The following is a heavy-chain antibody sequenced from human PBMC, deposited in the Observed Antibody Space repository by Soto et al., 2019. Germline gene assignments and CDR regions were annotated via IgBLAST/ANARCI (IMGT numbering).Heavy chain of an antibody. J-gene: IGHJ4*02. CDR1: GFTFSSYA. V-gene: IGHV3-64*01. CDR3: ARAGDDYGSYRD. D-gene: IGHD4-17*01. Sequence: GGSLRLSCAASGFTFSSYAMHWVRQAPGKGLEYVSAITSNGGSTYYANSVKGRFTISRDNSKNTLYLQMGSLRAEDMAVYYCARAGDDYGSYRDWGQGTLVTVSS. CDR2: ITSNGGST.